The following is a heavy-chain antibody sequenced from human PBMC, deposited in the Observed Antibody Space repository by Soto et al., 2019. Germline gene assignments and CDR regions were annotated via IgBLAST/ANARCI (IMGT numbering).Heavy chain of an antibody. J-gene: IGHJ3*02. D-gene: IGHD1-1*01. CDR1: GFTFSRYG. V-gene: IGHV3-33*01. Sequence: ASGGGVVQPGRSLRLSCAASGFTFSRYGFHWVRQAPGKGLEWVAVIVSDGSNKYHADSVEGRFTISRDNSKDTLYLQMNSLRAEDTAVYYCARDDAFQNENGFDIWGQGTMVTVSS. CDR3: ARDDAFQNENGFDI. CDR2: IVSDGSNK.